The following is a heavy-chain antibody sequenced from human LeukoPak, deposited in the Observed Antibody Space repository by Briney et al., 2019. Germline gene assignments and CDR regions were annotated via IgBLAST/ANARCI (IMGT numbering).Heavy chain of an antibody. Sequence: GGSLRLSCAASGFTFRSHGMHWVRQAPGMGLVWVAAMSYDRRDEFYAESVRGRFTISRDNSENTLYLQMDSLRPEDTAVYYCAKDAGLIRGVPHWYFDYWGQGSLVTVSS. CDR1: GFTFRSHG. V-gene: IGHV3-30*18. D-gene: IGHD3-10*01. CDR2: MSYDRRDE. J-gene: IGHJ4*02. CDR3: AKDAGLIRGVPHWYFDY.